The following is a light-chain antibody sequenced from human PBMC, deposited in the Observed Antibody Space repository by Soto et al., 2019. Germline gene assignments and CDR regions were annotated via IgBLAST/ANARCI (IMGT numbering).Light chain of an antibody. CDR1: QGTSSY. CDR3: QQLNAYPLT. J-gene: IGKJ5*01. CDR2: GAS. Sequence: DIQLTQSPSFLSASVGDRVTITCRASQGTSSYLAWCQQKPGRAPKLLIYGASTLQSGVPARFSGSGSGTDFTLTISNLQPEDFATYYCQQLNAYPLTFGQGTRLEI. V-gene: IGKV1-9*01.